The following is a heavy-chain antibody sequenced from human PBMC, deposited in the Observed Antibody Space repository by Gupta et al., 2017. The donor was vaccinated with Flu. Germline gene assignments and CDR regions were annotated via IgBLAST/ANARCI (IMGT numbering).Heavy chain of an antibody. CDR1: YN. V-gene: IGHV3-48*01. CDR2: ISSYSSNI. Sequence: YNMAWVRQAPGKGVECISDISSYSSNIKYVDVVNGRFTISRDNAKNSLSLQMNSLRAGDTALYYCAGVGAGLSYHPGLDVCWQVSTVTVSS. CDR3: AGVGAGLSYHPGLDV. J-gene: IGHJ6*01. D-gene: IGHD3-3*01.